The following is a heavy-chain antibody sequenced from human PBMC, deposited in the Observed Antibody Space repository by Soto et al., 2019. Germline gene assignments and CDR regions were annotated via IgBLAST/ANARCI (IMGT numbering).Heavy chain of an antibody. V-gene: IGHV1-2*02. CDR2: IAPRSGDR. Sequence: QVQLVQSGAEVTKPGASVKVSCKPSGYTFTDYYIHWVRQAPGQGLEWMGWIAPRSGDRRNTQKFQGRVTMTRDTSTLAVDMELISLTSADTAVYFCARDNYGPLDYWGQGTLVTVSS. D-gene: IGHD3-10*01. J-gene: IGHJ4*02. CDR3: ARDNYGPLDY. CDR1: GYTFTDYY.